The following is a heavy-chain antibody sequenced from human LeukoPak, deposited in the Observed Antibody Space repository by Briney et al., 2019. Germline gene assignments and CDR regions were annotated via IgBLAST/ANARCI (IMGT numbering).Heavy chain of an antibody. CDR1: GFTFSGYW. Sequence: GGSLRLSCAASGFTFSGYWMHWVRQAPGKGLVWVSRINNDGTSADYADSVKGRFTISRVNARNTLYLHLNSLRADDTAVYFCARGPNYYDTSGSYYFDFWGQGNLVSVSS. CDR3: ARGPNYYDTSGSYYFDF. D-gene: IGHD3-22*01. CDR2: INNDGTSA. J-gene: IGHJ4*02. V-gene: IGHV3-74*01.